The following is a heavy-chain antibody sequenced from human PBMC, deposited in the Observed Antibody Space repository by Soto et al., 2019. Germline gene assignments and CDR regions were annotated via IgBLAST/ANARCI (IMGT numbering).Heavy chain of an antibody. D-gene: IGHD2-2*01. J-gene: IGHJ5*02. CDR3: ARDLSHQLLVPGSTFYP. CDR2: ISSNGGST. Sequence: GGSLRRSCAASGFTFSSYAMHRVRQAPGKGLEYVSAISSNGGSTYYANSVKGRFTISRDNSKNTLYLQMGSLRAEDMAVYYCARDLSHQLLVPGSTFYPWGQGTLVTVSS. CDR1: GFTFSSYA. V-gene: IGHV3-64*01.